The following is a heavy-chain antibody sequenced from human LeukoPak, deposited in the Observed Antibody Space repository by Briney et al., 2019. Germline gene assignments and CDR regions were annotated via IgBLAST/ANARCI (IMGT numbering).Heavy chain of an antibody. CDR2: IYYSGNT. Sequence: SETLSLTCTVSGGSISSSSYYWAWIRQPPGKGLEWIGSIYYSGNTYYKASLKSRVTIAVDTSKNQFSLKLNSVTAADTAVYYCARESYYDSSGYSHDAFDIWGQGTMVTVSS. J-gene: IGHJ3*02. V-gene: IGHV4-39*07. D-gene: IGHD3-22*01. CDR1: GGSISSSSYY. CDR3: ARESYYDSSGYSHDAFDI.